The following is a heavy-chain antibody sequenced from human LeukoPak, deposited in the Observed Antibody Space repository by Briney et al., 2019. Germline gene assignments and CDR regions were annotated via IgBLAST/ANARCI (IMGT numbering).Heavy chain of an antibody. V-gene: IGHV1-69*01. CDR2: ITPVLGTS. J-gene: IGHJ3*02. D-gene: IGHD3-9*01. CDR1: GGTFSIYA. Sequence: SVKVSCKTSGGTFSIYAINWVRQAPGQGLEWLGGITPVLGTSNYAQRFQGRVTIIADESTSTAYMELSSLRSEDTAVYYCARGLVTKFVTWGQGTMVTVSS. CDR3: ARGLVTKFVT.